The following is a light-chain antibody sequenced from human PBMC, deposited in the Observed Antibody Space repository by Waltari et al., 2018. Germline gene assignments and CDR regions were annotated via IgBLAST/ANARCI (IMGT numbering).Light chain of an antibody. V-gene: IGKV3-20*01. CDR2: GAS. J-gene: IGKJ4*01. Sequence: EIVLTPSPGTLSFSPGERATPPCRASQSVSSSYLAWYQQKPGQAPRLLIYGASSRATGIPDRFSGSGSGTDFTLTISRLEPEDFAVYYCQQYGSSPLTFGGGTKVEIK. CDR1: QSVSSSY. CDR3: QQYGSSPLT.